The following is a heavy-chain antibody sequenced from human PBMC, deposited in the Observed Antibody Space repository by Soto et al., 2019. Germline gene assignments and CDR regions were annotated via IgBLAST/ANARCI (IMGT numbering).Heavy chain of an antibody. V-gene: IGHV1-3*01. J-gene: IGHJ4*02. D-gene: IGHD6-13*01. Sequence: GASVKVSCKASGYTFTSYTVHWVRQAPGQRLEWMGWINAGNGNAKYSQKFQGRVTITRDTSASTAYMELSSLRSEDAAVYYCAVGGMLAAAGDYWGQGTLVTDSS. CDR1: GYTFTSYT. CDR2: INAGNGNA. CDR3: AVGGMLAAAGDY.